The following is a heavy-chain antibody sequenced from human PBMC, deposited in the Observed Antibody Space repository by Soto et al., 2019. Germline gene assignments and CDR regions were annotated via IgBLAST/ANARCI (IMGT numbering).Heavy chain of an antibody. CDR1: GGSISSSNW. Sequence: SETLSLTCAVSGGSISSSNWWSWVRQPPGKGLEWIGEIYHSGSTNYNPSLKSRVTISVDKSKNQFSLKLSSVTAADTAVYYCARGALYYYGSGSYQNYSYGTVVWGQGISVTV. D-gene: IGHD3-10*01. CDR2: IYHSGST. J-gene: IGHJ6*02. CDR3: ARGALYYYGSGSYQNYSYGTVV. V-gene: IGHV4-4*02.